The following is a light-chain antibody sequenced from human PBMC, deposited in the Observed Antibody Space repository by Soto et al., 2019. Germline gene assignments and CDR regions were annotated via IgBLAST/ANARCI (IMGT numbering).Light chain of an antibody. J-gene: IGKJ4*01. V-gene: IGKV1-13*02. CDR1: QGISSA. CDR3: HQFNSYPLT. Sequence: AIQLTQSPSSLSASVGDRVTITCRASQGISSALAWYQQKPGRAPKLLISVASSLESGVPSRFSSSGSGTDFTLTISSLQPEDFATYYCHQFNSYPLTFGGGTKLEIK. CDR2: VAS.